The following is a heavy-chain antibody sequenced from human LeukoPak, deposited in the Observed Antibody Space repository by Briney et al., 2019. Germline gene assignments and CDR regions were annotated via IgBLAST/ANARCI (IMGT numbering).Heavy chain of an antibody. CDR1: GFSVSNNY. V-gene: IGHV3-53*01. D-gene: IGHD1-26*01. CDR3: AKDRTVGASYWYFDL. CDR2: IYSGGET. J-gene: IGHJ2*01. Sequence: GGSLRLSCAASGFSVSNNYMSWVRQAPGKGLDWVSVIYSGGETYYTDSVRGRFIISRDSSKNTLYLQMDSLRVEDTAIYYCAKDRTVGASYWYFDLWGRGTLVTVSS.